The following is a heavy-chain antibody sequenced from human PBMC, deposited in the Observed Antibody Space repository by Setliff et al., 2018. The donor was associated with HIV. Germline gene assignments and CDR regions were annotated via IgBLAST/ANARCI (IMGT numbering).Heavy chain of an antibody. Sequence: PSETLSLTCGVSGYSISSGYYWGWIRQPPGKGLEWIGSIYHSGITYYNPSLKSRVTISVDTSQNQFSLKLSSVAAADTAIYYCARRIYGNNPYFGYWSQGTLVTVSS. D-gene: IGHD4-17*01. CDR2: IYHSGIT. CDR3: ARRIYGNNPYFGY. V-gene: IGHV4-38-2*01. CDR1: GYSISSGYY. J-gene: IGHJ4*02.